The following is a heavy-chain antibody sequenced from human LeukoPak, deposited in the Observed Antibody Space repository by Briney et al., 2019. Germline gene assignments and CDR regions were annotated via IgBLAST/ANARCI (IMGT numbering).Heavy chain of an antibody. CDR1: GGSISSSSYY. CDR3: ARGSDYYDSSGYLQHDAFDI. CDR2: IYYSGST. J-gene: IGHJ3*02. D-gene: IGHD3-22*01. Sequence: SETLSLTCTVSGGSISSSSYYWGWIHQPPGKGLEWIGSIYYSGSTYYNPSLKSRVTISVDTSKNQFSLKLSSVTAADTAVYYCARGSDYYDSSGYLQHDAFDIWGQGTMVTVSS. V-gene: IGHV4-39*01.